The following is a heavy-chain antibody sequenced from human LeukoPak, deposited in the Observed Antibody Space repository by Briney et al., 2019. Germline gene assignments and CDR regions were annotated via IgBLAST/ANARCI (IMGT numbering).Heavy chain of an antibody. Sequence: SETLSLTCTVSGGSISSSSYYWGWIRQPPGKGLEWIGSIYYSGSTYYNPSLKSRVTISVDTSKNQFSLKLSSVTAADTAVYYCARPPRPLYSSGWCWFDPWGQGTLVTVSS. D-gene: IGHD6-19*01. CDR2: IYYSGST. CDR1: GGSISSSSYY. CDR3: ARPPRPLYSSGWCWFDP. V-gene: IGHV4-39*01. J-gene: IGHJ5*02.